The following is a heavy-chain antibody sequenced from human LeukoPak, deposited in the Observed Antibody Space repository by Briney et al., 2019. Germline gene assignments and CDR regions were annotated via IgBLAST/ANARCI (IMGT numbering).Heavy chain of an antibody. V-gene: IGHV3-23*01. D-gene: IGHD5-24*01. Sequence: GGSLRLSCAASGFTFSSYAMSWVREAPGKGLEWVSAISGSGGSTYYADSVKGRFTISRDNSKNTLYLQMNSLRAEDTAVYYCAKDGGWLQLGFYWGQGTLVTVSS. J-gene: IGHJ4*02. CDR1: GFTFSSYA. CDR2: ISGSGGST. CDR3: AKDGGWLQLGFY.